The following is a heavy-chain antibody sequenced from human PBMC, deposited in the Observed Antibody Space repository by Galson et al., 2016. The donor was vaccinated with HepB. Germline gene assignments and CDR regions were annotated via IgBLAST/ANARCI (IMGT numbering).Heavy chain of an antibody. J-gene: IGHJ4*02. V-gene: IGHV6-1*01. CDR3: ARGHLVVPFSFYFDY. D-gene: IGHD2-15*01. CDR2: TYHTSNWYS. Sequence: CAISGDSVSSKSAAWNWIRHSPSRGLEWLGRTYHTSNWYSDYAVSVKSRITINPDTSKNQFSLQLNSVTPEDTAVYYCARGHLVVPFSFYFDYWGQESLVTVSS. CDR1: GDSVSSKSAA.